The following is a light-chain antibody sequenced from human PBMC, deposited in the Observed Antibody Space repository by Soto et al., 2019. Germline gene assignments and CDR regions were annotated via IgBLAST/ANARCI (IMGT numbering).Light chain of an antibody. CDR1: QYISSK. Sequence: VLTQSPDSLSLSPGETATLSCRADQYISSKLAWYQQKPGQAPRLLFSGASSRATDTPDRFSGSGFGTDFTLIISRRETEDFAMYYCQQYADSPWTFGQGTRVDLK. V-gene: IGKV3-20*01. J-gene: IGKJ1*01. CDR2: GAS. CDR3: QQYADSPWT.